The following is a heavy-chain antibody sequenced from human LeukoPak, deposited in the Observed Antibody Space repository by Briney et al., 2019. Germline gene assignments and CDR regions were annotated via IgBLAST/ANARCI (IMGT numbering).Heavy chain of an antibody. V-gene: IGHV5-51*01. D-gene: IGHD1-1*01. J-gene: IGHJ6*03. CDR1: GYRFTHYW. CDR2: IYPGDSDT. Sequence: GESLKISCKASGYRFTHYWIGWVRQMPGKGLEWMGIIYPGDSDTRYSPSFQGQVTISADKSISTAYLQWSSLKASDTAMYYCARHRVLGNWNDGGAYMDVWGKGTTVTVSS. CDR3: ARHRVLGNWNDGGAYMDV.